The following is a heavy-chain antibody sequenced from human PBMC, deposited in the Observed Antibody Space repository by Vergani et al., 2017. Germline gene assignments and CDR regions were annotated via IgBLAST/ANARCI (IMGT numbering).Heavy chain of an antibody. CDR2: TFYSGST. Sequence: QVQLQESGPGLVKPSQTLSLTCTLSGGSISSGHYYWSCIRRPPGKGLECIGHTFYSGSTYYKSSLKSRVTISVDTSNNQFSLKLSSVTAADTAVYYCARETCSSTSCLYLGVAFDIWGQGTMVTVSS. D-gene: IGHD2-2*01. CDR3: ARETCSSTSCLYLGVAFDI. V-gene: IGHV4-30-4*01. CDR1: GGSISSGHYY. J-gene: IGHJ3*02.